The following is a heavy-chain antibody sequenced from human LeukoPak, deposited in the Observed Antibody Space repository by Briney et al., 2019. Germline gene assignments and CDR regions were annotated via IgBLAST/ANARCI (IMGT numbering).Heavy chain of an antibody. D-gene: IGHD3-22*01. CDR2: VNPNDGST. CDR1: GYTLTELS. V-gene: IGHV1-46*01. CDR3: ARDSPYDRDGYYFDY. Sequence: ASVKVSCKVSGYTLTELSMHWVRQAPGQGLEWMGIVNPNDGSTSYAQKFQGRVTMTRETSTSTVYMELNSLRSEDTAVYYCARDSPYDRDGYYFDYWGQGTLVTVSS. J-gene: IGHJ4*02.